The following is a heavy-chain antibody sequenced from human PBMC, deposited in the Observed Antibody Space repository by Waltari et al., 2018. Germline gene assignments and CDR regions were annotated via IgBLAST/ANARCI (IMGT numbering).Heavy chain of an antibody. V-gene: IGHV1-2*02. Sequence: QVQLVQSGAEVKKPGASVKVSCKASGYTFTGYYMHWVRQAPGQGLEWMGWLTPNSGGTTDAQRFQGRCTRTRDTSISTAYMELSRLRSDATAVYYCARVPGGNWNRGRWFDPWGQGTLVTVSS. D-gene: IGHD1-1*01. CDR2: LTPNSGGT. CDR1: GYTFTGYY. J-gene: IGHJ5*02. CDR3: ARVPGGNWNRGRWFDP.